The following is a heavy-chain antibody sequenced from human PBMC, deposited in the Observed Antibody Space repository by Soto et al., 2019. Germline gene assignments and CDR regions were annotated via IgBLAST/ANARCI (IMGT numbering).Heavy chain of an antibody. Sequence: EVQLVESGGGLIQPGGSLKLSCAASGFTVGNNYMSWVRQAPGQGLEWVSLIYSTGTTKYADSVKGRFTVSRDNAKNTLYRQMNSLRAEDTAVYYWAKDGRGSGSHYNSFGYWGQGTLVTVSS. CDR1: GFTVGNNY. J-gene: IGHJ4*02. CDR2: IYSTGTT. D-gene: IGHD3-10*01. V-gene: IGHV3-53*01. CDR3: AKDGRGSGSHYNSFGY.